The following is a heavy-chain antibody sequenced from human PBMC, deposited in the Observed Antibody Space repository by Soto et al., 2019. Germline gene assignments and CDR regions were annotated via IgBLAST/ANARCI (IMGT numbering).Heavy chain of an antibody. D-gene: IGHD2-8*01. Sequence: TGGSLRLSCVASGFTSTYFMHWVRQAPGKGLEWVALIRYDGGDIKYVDSVKGRFTISRDNSKNTLYLQMNNLRAEDTAVYYCVRESKLYDGDPSSAFNIWGQGTVVTVSS. CDR1: GFTSTYF. CDR2: IRYDGGDI. CDR3: VRESKLYDGDPSSAFNI. J-gene: IGHJ3*02. V-gene: IGHV3-30*02.